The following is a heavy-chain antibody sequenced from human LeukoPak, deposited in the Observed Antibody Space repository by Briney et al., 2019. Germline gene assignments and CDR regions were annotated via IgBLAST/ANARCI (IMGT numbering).Heavy chain of an antibody. CDR2: IYSSGST. J-gene: IGHJ4*02. Sequence: SETLSLTCTVSGGSISSYYWSWIRQPAGKGLEWIGRIYSSGSTNYNPSLKSRVTLSVDTSKNQFSLKLTSVTAADTAVYYCARTSSGGYYGIDFDYWGQGTLVTVSS. CDR3: ARTSSGGYYGIDFDY. V-gene: IGHV4-4*07. CDR1: GGSISSYY. D-gene: IGHD1-26*01.